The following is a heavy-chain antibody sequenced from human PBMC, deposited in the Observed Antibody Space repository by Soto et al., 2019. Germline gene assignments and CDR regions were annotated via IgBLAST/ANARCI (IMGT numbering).Heavy chain of an antibody. CDR1: GFTFSSYA. J-gene: IGHJ3*02. D-gene: IGHD6-19*01. Sequence: GGSLRLSCAASGFTFSSYAMSWVRQAPGKGLEWVSAISGSGGSTYYADSVKGRFTISRDNSKNTLYLQMNSLRAEDTAVYYCAKASHLEAVAGRGDAFDIWGQGTMVTVSS. V-gene: IGHV3-23*01. CDR2: ISGSGGST. CDR3: AKASHLEAVAGRGDAFDI.